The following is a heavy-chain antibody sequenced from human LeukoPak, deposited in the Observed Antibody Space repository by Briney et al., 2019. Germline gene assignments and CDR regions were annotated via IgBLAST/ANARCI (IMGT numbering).Heavy chain of an antibody. CDR3: AMYYYDSSGYYYRNLNGY. V-gene: IGHV1-69*13. CDR1: GGTVTDYG. CDR2: IVPQFGTS. J-gene: IGHJ4*02. D-gene: IGHD3-22*01. Sequence: SVKVSCKASGGTVTDYGISWVRQAPRQGLEWMGGIVPQFGTSHYAQKFQGRLTITADESTSTAYMELSSLRSEDTAVYYCAMYYYDSSGYYYRNLNGYWGQGTLVTVSS.